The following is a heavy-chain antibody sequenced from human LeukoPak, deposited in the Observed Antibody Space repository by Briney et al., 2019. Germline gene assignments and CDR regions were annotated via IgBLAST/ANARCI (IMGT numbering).Heavy chain of an antibody. D-gene: IGHD1-1*01. V-gene: IGHV4-59*08. Sequence: SETLSLTCTVSGGSINTYYWSWIRQPPGKGLEWIGYIYSSGSTYYNLSLKSRVIISRDTSKNQFSLKLSSVTAADTAVYYCASNWSDFDYWGQGILVTVSS. J-gene: IGHJ4*02. CDR1: GGSINTYY. CDR3: ASNWSDFDY. CDR2: IYSSGST.